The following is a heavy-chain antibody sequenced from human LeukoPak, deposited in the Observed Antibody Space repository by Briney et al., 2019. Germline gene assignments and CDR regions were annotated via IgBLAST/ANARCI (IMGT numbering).Heavy chain of an antibody. CDR3: ARRYCPNGVCYHDRGAFDI. D-gene: IGHD2-8*01. J-gene: IGHJ3*02. V-gene: IGHV1-69*06. CDR2: IIPIFGTA. Sequence: EASVTVSFKASGGTFSNYGISWVRQAPGQGLEWMGGIIPIFGTANYAQKFQGRVTLTADKSTSTAYMELSSLRSEDTAVYYCARRYCPNGVCYHDRGAFDIWGQGTMVTVSS. CDR1: GGTFSNYG.